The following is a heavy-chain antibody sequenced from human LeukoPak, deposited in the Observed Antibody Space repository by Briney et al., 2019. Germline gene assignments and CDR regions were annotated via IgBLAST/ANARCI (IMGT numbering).Heavy chain of an antibody. CDR3: ARVSGDGESSYRALDI. D-gene: IGHD1-26*01. V-gene: IGHV3-30*04. CDR2: ISYDGSNK. CDR1: GFTFSSYA. J-gene: IGHJ3*02. Sequence: GGSLRLSCAASGFTFSSYAMSWVRQAPGKGLEWVAVISYDGSNKYYADSVKGRFTISRDNSKNTLYLQMNSLRVEDTTVYYCARVSGDGESSYRALDIWGQGTMVTVSS.